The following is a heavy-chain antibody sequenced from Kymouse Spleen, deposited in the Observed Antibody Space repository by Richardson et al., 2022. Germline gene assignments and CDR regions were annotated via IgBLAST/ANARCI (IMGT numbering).Heavy chain of an antibody. Sequence: QVQLQQWGAGLLKPSETLSLTCAVYGGSFSGYYWSWIRQPPGKGLEWIGEINHSGSTNYNPSLKSRVTISVDTSKNQFSLKLSSVTAADTAVYYCARGGYYGSGSFDYWGQGTLVTVSS. CDR3: ARGGYYGSGSFDY. J-gene: IGHJ4*02. D-gene: IGHD3-10*01. CDR2: INHSGST. CDR1: GGSFSGYY. V-gene: IGHV4-34*01.